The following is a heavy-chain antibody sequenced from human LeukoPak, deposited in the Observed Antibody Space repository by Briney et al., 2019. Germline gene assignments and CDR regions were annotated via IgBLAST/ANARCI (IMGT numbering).Heavy chain of an antibody. Sequence: GGSLRLSCAASGFAFSAYEMNWVRQAPGKGLEWLSYVSSTSNTIYYADSVKGRFTISRDNAKNSLYLHMNSLRADDTALYYCARDLSNGIDYWGQGTLVTVSS. CDR3: ARDLSNGIDY. CDR2: VSSTSNTI. CDR1: GFAFSAYE. J-gene: IGHJ4*02. V-gene: IGHV3-48*03. D-gene: IGHD2-8*01.